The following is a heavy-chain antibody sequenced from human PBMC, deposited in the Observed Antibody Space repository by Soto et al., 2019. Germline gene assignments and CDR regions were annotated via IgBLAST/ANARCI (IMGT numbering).Heavy chain of an antibody. CDR2: ISHTGIT. V-gene: IGHV4-30-2*01. CDR3: ARAVAPYFGTWLDA. Sequence: TLSLTCAVFGGFITTVNAYSWSWIRQPPGKCLEWVVSISHTGITSYNPSLKSRVHMSVDESNNQFCVERASMTAACIAVYYCARAVAPYFGTWLDAWGQGTTVTVSS. D-gene: IGHD3-10*01. J-gene: IGHJ5*02. CDR1: GGFITTVNAYS.